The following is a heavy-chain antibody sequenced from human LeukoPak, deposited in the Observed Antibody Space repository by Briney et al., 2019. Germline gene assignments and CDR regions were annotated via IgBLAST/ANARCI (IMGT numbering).Heavy chain of an antibody. Sequence: GGSLRLSCAASGFTVSSNYMSWVRQAPGKGLEWVSVVYSGGSTYYADSVKGRFTISRDNSKNTLYLQMNSLRAEDTDLYYCARVVWYCGGDCYPDYWGQGTLVTVSS. V-gene: IGHV3-53*01. CDR3: ARVVWYCGGDCYPDY. CDR1: GFTVSSNY. J-gene: IGHJ4*02. CDR2: VYSGGST. D-gene: IGHD2-21*02.